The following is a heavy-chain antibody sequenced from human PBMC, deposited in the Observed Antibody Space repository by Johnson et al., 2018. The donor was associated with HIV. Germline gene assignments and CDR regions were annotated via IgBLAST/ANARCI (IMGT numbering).Heavy chain of an antibody. J-gene: IGHJ3*02. V-gene: IGHV3-11*04. Sequence: QMQLVESGGGLVKPGGSLRLSCAASGFTFSDYYLSWIRQAPGKGLEWISYISSSGDTTHYADFVKGRFTISRDNSKNSLYLQMNNLRAEDTAVYYCPVDTEAFDIWGQGTMVTVSS. CDR3: PVDTEAFDI. CDR2: ISSSGDTT. D-gene: IGHD1-14*01. CDR1: GFTFSDYY.